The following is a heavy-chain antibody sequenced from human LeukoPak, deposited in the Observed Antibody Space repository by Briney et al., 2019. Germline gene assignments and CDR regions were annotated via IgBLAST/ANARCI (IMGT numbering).Heavy chain of an antibody. CDR2: MNPNSGNT. CDR1: GYTFTSYD. J-gene: IGHJ3*02. CDR3: ARGLGVNGGKPPI. Sequence: GASVEVSCKASGYTFTSYDINWVRQATGQGLKWMGWMNPNSGNTGYAQKFQGRVTITRNTSISTAYMELSSLRSEDTAVYYCARGLGVNGGKPPIWGQGTMVTVSS. V-gene: IGHV1-8*03. D-gene: IGHD4-23*01.